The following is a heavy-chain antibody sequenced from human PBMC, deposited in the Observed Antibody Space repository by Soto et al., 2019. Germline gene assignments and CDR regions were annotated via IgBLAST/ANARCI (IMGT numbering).Heavy chain of an antibody. CDR2: IIPIFGTA. J-gene: IGHJ6*02. CDR1: GGTFNSYA. CDR3: ASPYYYYYGMDV. Sequence: ASVKVSCKASGGTFNSYAISWVRQAPGQGLEWMGGIIPIFGTANYAQKFQGRVTITADESTSTAYMELSSLRSEDTAVYYCASPYYYYYGMDVWGQGTTVTVSS. V-gene: IGHV1-69*13.